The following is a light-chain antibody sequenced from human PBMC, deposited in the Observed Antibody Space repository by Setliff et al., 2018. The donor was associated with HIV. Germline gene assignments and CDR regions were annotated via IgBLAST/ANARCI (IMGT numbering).Light chain of an antibody. J-gene: IGLJ3*02. CDR1: SSDIGLFKY. Sequence: QSVLAQPASVSGSPGQSITISCIGISSDIGLFKYVSWYQLHPGKAPKLMIYEVSNRPSGVSNRFSGSTSGNTASLTISGLQAEDEADYFCCSFTTSDTWVFGGGTKATVL. CDR3: CSFTTSDTWV. V-gene: IGLV2-14*01. CDR2: EVS.